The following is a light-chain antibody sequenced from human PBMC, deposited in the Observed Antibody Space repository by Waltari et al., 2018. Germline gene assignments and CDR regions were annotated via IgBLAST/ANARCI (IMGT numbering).Light chain of an antibody. Sequence: QSALTQPASVSGSPGQSITISCIGTSSDIGAYDYVSWYQQNPGIAPKLLIYDVTKWPSGFSNRFSCSKSGNTASLTISGLQTEDEAHYYCSSFTSSTTWVFGGGTKVTVL. CDR1: SSDIGAYDY. J-gene: IGLJ3*02. CDR3: SSFTSSTTWV. CDR2: DVT. V-gene: IGLV2-14*03.